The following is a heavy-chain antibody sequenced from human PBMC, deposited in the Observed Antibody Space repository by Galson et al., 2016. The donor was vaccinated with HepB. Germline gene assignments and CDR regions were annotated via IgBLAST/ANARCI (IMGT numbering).Heavy chain of an antibody. CDR3: ASSGGFGSGTYYVY. D-gene: IGHD3-10*01. CDR1: GFMVSSTY. Sequence: SLRLSCAASGFMVSSTYVSWVRQAPGKGLEWVSVIYSSGNTYYADSVKGRFTISRDNSKNTLGLQMNSLRAEDTAVYYCASSGGFGSGTYYVYWGQGTLVTVSS. V-gene: IGHV3-53*01. J-gene: IGHJ4*02. CDR2: IYSSGNT.